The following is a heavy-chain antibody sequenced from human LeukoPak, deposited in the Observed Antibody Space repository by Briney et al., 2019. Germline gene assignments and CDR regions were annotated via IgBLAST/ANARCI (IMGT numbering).Heavy chain of an antibody. J-gene: IGHJ4*02. CDR3: AIQITMIVVVPYFDY. V-gene: IGHV3-11*04. CDR1: GLTFSDYY. D-gene: IGHD3-22*01. CDR2: ISGGGTTT. Sequence: GGSLRLSCAASGLTFSDYYMTWIRQAPGKGLEWVSSISGGGTTTYSADSVRGRFTVSRDNAKNSVFLYMNSLRAEDTAVYYCAIQITMIVVVPYFDYWGQGTLVLIFS.